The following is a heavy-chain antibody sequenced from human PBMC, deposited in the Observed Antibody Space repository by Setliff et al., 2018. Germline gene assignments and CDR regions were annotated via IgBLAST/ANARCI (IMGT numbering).Heavy chain of an antibody. CDR3: ARVATAMLDAFDI. V-gene: IGHV4-31*03. D-gene: IGHD5-18*01. Sequence: PSETLSLTCTVSGGSISSGGYYWSWIRQHPGKGLEWIGYIYYSGSTYYNPSLKSRVTISVDTSKNQFSLKLSSVTAADTAVYYCARVATAMLDAFDIWGQGTMVTVSS. CDR2: IYYSGST. CDR1: GGSISSGGYY. J-gene: IGHJ3*02.